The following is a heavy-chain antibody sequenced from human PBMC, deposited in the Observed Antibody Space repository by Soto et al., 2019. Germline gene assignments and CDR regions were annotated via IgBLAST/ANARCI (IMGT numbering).Heavy chain of an antibody. CDR1: GFTFGDSY. Sequence: PGGSLRLSCAGSGFTFGDSYMSWIRQAPGKGLEWLSYISPGSRYPAYADSAKGRFTISRDNAKRSLYLQMMSLTAEDTAIYYCVRGGGGGLFDPWGQGTMVTVSS. CDR3: VRGGGGGLFDP. J-gene: IGHJ5*02. D-gene: IGHD2-15*01. CDR2: ISPGSRYP. V-gene: IGHV3-11*06.